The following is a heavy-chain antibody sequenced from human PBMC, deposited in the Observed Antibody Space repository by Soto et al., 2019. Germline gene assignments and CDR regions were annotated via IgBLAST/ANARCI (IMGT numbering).Heavy chain of an antibody. CDR3: ARLSGSGWLQLYYFYY. V-gene: IGHV4-59*01. D-gene: IGHD3-10*01. Sequence: SETLSLTCTVSCGSISSYYWSWIRQPPGKGLEWIGYIYYSGSTNYNPSLKSRVTISVDTSKNQFSLKLSSVTAADTAVYYCARLSGSGWLQLYYFYYWGQGTLVTVSS. CDR1: CGSISSYY. J-gene: IGHJ4*02. CDR2: IYYSGST.